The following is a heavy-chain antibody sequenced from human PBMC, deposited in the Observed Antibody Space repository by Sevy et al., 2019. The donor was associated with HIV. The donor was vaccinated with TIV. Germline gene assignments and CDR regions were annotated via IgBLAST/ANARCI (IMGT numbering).Heavy chain of an antibody. CDR3: AVIQLYYYYMDV. CDR1: GFTFSSYA. Sequence: GGSLRLSCAASGFTFSSYAMSWVRQAPGKGLEWVSAISGSGGSTYYADSVKGRFTIFRDNSKNTLYLQMNSLRAEDTAVYYCAVIQLYYYYMDVWGKGTTVTVSS. D-gene: IGHD5-18*01. CDR2: ISGSGGST. V-gene: IGHV3-23*01. J-gene: IGHJ6*03.